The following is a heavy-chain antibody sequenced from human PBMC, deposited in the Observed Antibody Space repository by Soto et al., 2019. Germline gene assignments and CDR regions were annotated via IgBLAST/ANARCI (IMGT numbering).Heavy chain of an antibody. Sequence: QVDLVQSGAEVKKPGASVTISCKAAGSAITRYYIHWVRQAPGLGLEWMGIINPGGGSASYAQKFQDRVTMDKDTSTGTVYMDLRSLRTEDTGVYYCARDTSGWSLNGLDVWAQGTTVNVSS. J-gene: IGHJ6*02. D-gene: IGHD6-19*01. CDR2: INPGGGSA. V-gene: IGHV1-46*01. CDR1: GSAITRYY. CDR3: ARDTSGWSLNGLDV.